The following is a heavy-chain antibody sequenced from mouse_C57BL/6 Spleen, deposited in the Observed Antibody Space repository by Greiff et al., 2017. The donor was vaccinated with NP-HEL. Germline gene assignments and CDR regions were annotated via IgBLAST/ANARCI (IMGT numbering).Heavy chain of an antibody. Sequence: QVQLQQPGAELVKPGASVKLSCKASGYTFTSYWMQWVKQRPGQGLEWIGEIDPSDSYTNYNQKFKGKSTLTVDKSSSTAYMQLSSLTSEDSAVYYCARSPVATTAGYFDVWGTGTTVTVSS. CDR1: GYTFTSYW. CDR3: ARSPVATTAGYFDV. J-gene: IGHJ1*03. D-gene: IGHD1-1*01. CDR2: IDPSDSYT. V-gene: IGHV1-50*01.